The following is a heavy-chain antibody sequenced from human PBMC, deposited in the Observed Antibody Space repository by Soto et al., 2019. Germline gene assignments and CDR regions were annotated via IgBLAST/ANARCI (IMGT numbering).Heavy chain of an antibody. J-gene: IGHJ6*02. CDR1: GGSISSGGYY. Sequence: LSLTCTVSGGSISSGGYYWSWIRQHPGKGLEWIGYIYYSGSTYYNPSLKSRVTISVDTSKNQFSLKLSSVTAADTAVYYCARAQYYDFWSGYYKGGYYYYGMDVWGQGTTVTVSS. D-gene: IGHD3-3*01. CDR3: ARAQYYDFWSGYYKGGYYYYGMDV. CDR2: IYYSGST. V-gene: IGHV4-31*03.